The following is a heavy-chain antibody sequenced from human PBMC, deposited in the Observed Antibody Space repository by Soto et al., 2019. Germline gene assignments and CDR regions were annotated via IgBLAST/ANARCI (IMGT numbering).Heavy chain of an antibody. CDR3: AAGDSSDTGDH. CDR2: TIPIIGTT. CDR1: GDTLSTHG. J-gene: IGHJ4*02. D-gene: IGHD5-18*01. V-gene: IGHV1-69*01. Sequence: QVQLVQSGAEVKKPGSSVKVSCKASGDTLSTHGISWVRQAPGQGLEWMGGTIPIIGTTDYAEKFQGRVTITADESTTTSYMELSSLSPDDTAVYYFAAGDSSDTGDHWGQGTLVTVSS.